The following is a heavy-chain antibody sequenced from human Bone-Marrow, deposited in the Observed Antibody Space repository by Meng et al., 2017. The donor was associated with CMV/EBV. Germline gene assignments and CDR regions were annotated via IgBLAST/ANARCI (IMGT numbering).Heavy chain of an antibody. CDR3: ACGYLTYYFDY. J-gene: IGHJ4*02. D-gene: IGHD3-22*01. Sequence: FTVSGGSISSSSYYWGWLRQPPGKGLEWIGSIYYSGSTYYNPSLKSRVTISVDTSKNQFSLKLSSVTAADTAVYYCACGYLTYYFDYWGQGTLVTVSS. CDR2: IYYSGST. CDR1: GGSISSSSYY. V-gene: IGHV4-39*07.